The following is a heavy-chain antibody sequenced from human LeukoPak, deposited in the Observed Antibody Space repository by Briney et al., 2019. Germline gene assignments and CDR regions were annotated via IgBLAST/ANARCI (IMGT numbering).Heavy chain of an antibody. Sequence: SQTLSLTCTVSGGSISSGDYYWSWIRQHPGKGLEWIGYIYYSGSTYYNPSLKSRVAISVDPSKNQFSLKLSSVTAADTAVYYCARVPNQSKYSIGNYWGQGTLVTVSS. D-gene: IGHD1-14*01. CDR3: ARVPNQSKYSIGNY. V-gene: IGHV4-31*03. CDR2: IYYSGST. CDR1: GGSISSGDYY. J-gene: IGHJ4*02.